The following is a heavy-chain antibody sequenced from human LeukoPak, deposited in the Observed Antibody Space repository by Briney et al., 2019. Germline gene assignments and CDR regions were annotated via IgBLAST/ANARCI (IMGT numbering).Heavy chain of an antibody. J-gene: IGHJ4*02. Sequence: GGSLRLSCAASGFTLSSYAMGWVRQAPGRGLEWVSTISGDSSETYYADSVKGRFTISRDNSKNTLYLQMNSLRAEDTAVYYCARHIKPGWLQSFDYWGQGTLFTVSS. CDR2: ISGDSSET. CDR1: GFTLSSYA. CDR3: ARHIKPGWLQSFDY. D-gene: IGHD5-24*01. V-gene: IGHV3-23*01.